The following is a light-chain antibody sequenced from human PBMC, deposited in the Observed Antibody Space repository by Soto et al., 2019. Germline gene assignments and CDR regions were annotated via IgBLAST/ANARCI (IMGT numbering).Light chain of an antibody. V-gene: IGKV3D-15*01. CDR3: QQYNNWPFS. Sequence: VMTQSPATLSVSPGERATLSCRASQSVSSNLAWYQQKAGQAPRLLIYGASTRATGIPARFSGTGSETDFTLTISGLQSEDSAIYFCQQYNNWPFSFGQGTLLEVK. J-gene: IGKJ5*01. CDR2: GAS. CDR1: QSVSSN.